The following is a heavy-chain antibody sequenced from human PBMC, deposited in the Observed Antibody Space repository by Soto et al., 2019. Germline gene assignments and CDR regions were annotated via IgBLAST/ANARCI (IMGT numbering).Heavy chain of an antibody. CDR3: ARVFPGGWVEPGVVRGYLDT. CDR1: ADSFSSYG. Sequence: QVQLVQSGAEVKEPGSAVKVSCKAPADSFSSYGISWVRQAPGLGLEWMGGIIPIFGTTNYAEKFQGRVTITADESTNTAHMELSSLRSQDTALYYYARVFPGGWVEPGVVRGYLDTWGRGTLVTVSS. V-gene: IGHV1-69*01. J-gene: IGHJ4*02. CDR2: IIPIFGTT. D-gene: IGHD3-3*01.